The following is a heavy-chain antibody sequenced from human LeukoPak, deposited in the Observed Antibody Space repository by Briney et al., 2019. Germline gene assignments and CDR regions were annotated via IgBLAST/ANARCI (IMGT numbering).Heavy chain of an antibody. J-gene: IGHJ4*02. CDR3: AREVEMATIGLDF. V-gene: IGHV3-21*04. D-gene: IGHD5-24*01. Sequence: SADSVKGRFTISRDNTKNSLYLQMNSLRAEDTAVYYCAREVEMATIGLDFWGQGTLVTVSS.